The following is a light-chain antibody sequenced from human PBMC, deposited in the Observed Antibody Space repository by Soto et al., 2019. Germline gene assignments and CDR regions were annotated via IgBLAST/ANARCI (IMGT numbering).Light chain of an antibody. CDR2: LGS. Sequence: DIVMTQSPLSLPVTPGEPASISCRSSQSLLYENGYTYFDWYVQKPGQPPQLLIYLGSTRPSGVPDRFSGSVSCTDFTLKISRVETEDVGVYYCMQALKPPYTFGQGTNLEIK. CDR3: MQALKPPYT. V-gene: IGKV2-28*01. J-gene: IGKJ2*01. CDR1: QSLLYENGYTY.